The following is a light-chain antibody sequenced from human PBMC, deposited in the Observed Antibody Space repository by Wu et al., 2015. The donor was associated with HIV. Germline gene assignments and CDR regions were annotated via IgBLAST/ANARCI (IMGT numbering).Light chain of an antibody. Sequence: EVLLTQSPGTLSLSPGERTTLSCRASQTVSSSYLAWYQQKPGQAPRLLIYGASSRATGIPDRFSGSGSGTDFTLTISRLEPEDFAVYYCQQYGSSRWTFGQGDQGGNQT. V-gene: IGKV3-20*01. J-gene: IGKJ1*01. CDR3: QQYGSSRWT. CDR2: GAS. CDR1: QTVSSSY.